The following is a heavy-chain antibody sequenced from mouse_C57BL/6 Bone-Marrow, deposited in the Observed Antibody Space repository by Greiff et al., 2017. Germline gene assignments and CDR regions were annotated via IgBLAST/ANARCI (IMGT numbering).Heavy chain of an antibody. Sequence: EVQLQQSGAELVRPGASVKLSCTASGFNIKDDYMHWVKQRPEQGLEWIGWIDPANGDTEYASKFQGKATITADTSSNTAYLQLSSLTSEDTAVYYCTTGGTTVVATIAMCYWGQGTSVTVSS. D-gene: IGHD1-1*01. CDR1: GFNIKDDY. CDR3: TTGGTTVVATIAMCY. CDR2: IDPANGDT. J-gene: IGHJ4*01. V-gene: IGHV14-4*01.